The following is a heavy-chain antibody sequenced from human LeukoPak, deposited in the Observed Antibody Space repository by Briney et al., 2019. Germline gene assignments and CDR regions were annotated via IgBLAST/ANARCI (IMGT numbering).Heavy chain of an antibody. CDR1: GFTFSSYA. CDR2: ISGRGGST. CDR3: AKLTSASVAGFFSYFEH. J-gene: IGHJ4*02. V-gene: IGHV3-23*01. Sequence: QPGGSLRLSCAASGFTFSSYAMSWVRQAPGKGLEWVSAISGRGGSTDYADSVKGRFTISRDNSKNTLFLQMNSLRAEDTAVYYCAKLTSASVAGFFSYFEHWGQGTLVTVSS. D-gene: IGHD6-19*01.